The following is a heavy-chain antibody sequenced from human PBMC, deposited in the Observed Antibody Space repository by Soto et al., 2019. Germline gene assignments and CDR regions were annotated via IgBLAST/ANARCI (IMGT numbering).Heavy chain of an antibody. CDR2: IKEDGSEI. J-gene: IGHJ3*01. V-gene: IGHV3-7*01. CDR3: ARSSCPLV. Sequence: EQLVESGGGLVQPGGSLRLSCVASGFPFSNYWMSWVRQAPGKGLEWVAFIKEDGSEIYYVDSVKGRFTISRDNAKNSVYLQMNSLRAEDTAVYYCARSSCPLVWGQGTMVTVSS. CDR1: GFPFSNYW.